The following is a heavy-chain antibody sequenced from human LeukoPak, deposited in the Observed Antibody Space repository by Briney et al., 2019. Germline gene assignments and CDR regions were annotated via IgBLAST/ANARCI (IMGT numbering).Heavy chain of an antibody. CDR2: IAYDGSRA. CDR3: TRYNNDHFDY. V-gene: IGHV3-33*01. D-gene: IGHD1-14*01. Sequence: GRSLGLSCAGSGFTFGGYGMHWFRQTPGKGLEWVAVIAYDGSRAFYADSVKGRFTISRDNSKNTMSVQMDDLRAEDTAVYYCTRYNNDHFDYWGQGTLVTVSS. J-gene: IGHJ4*02. CDR1: GFTFGGYG.